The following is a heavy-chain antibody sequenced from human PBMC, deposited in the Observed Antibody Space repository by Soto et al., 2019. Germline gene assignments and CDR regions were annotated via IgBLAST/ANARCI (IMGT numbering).Heavy chain of an antibody. CDR1: GYTFTSYH. CDR3: ARDTPPTDY. V-gene: IGHV1-18*01. J-gene: IGHJ4*02. Sequence: QVQLVQSGAEVKKPGASVKVSCKTSGYTFTSYHISWVRQAPGQGLEWWGWISAYKTNTNYAQKFQGRVTMTTDTLTSTAYMELRSLRSDDTAVYYCARDTPPTDYWGQGTLVTVSS. CDR2: ISAYKTNT.